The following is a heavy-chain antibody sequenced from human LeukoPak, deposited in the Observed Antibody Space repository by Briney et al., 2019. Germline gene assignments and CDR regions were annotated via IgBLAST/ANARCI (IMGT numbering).Heavy chain of an antibody. CDR3: ALSYSGSYPY. Sequence: GGSLRLSCAASGFTFRDYHMSWIRQAPGKGLEWVSYISSSGSTIYYADSVKGRFTTSRDNAKNSLYLQMNSLRAEDTAVYYCALSYSGSYPYWGQGTLVTVSS. CDR2: ISSSGSTI. J-gene: IGHJ4*02. V-gene: IGHV3-11*01. CDR1: GFTFRDYH. D-gene: IGHD3-10*01.